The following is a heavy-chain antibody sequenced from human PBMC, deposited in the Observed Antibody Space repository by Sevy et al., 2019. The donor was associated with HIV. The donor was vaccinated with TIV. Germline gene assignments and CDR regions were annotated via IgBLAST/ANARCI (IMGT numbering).Heavy chain of an antibody. J-gene: IGHJ4*02. V-gene: IGHV3-11*01. D-gene: IGHD1-26*01. CDR3: ARVFGIGIVGATPDY. CDR2: IRSTGDTI. CDR1: GFTFSDYN. Sequence: GGSLRLSCAASGFTFSDYNMIWIRQAPGRGLEWISYIRSTGDTIYYAHSVKGRFTISRDNAKNSLYLQMNSLTAGDTAVYYCARVFGIGIVGATPDYWGQGTLVTVSS.